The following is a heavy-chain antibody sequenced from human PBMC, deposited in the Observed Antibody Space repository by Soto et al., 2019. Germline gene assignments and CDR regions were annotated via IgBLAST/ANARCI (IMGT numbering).Heavy chain of an antibody. J-gene: IGHJ4*02. CDR3: AKFGDSYSSLFDY. V-gene: IGHV3-23*01. Sequence: EVQLSESGGGLVHPGGSLRLSCAASGFIFRNYAMSWVRQAPGKGLVWVSVITLSGGSAYYADSVKGRFTISRDNSQNTLYLQMNSLRAEDTAVYYCAKFGDSYSSLFDYWGQGTPVTVSS. D-gene: IGHD2-21*01. CDR1: GFIFRNYA. CDR2: ITLSGGSA.